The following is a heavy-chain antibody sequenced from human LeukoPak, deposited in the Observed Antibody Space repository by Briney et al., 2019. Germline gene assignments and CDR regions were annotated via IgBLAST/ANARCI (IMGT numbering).Heavy chain of an antibody. D-gene: IGHD2-8*02. J-gene: IGHJ4*02. CDR1: TSTGLVW. Sequence: GGSPRLSCAASTSTGLVWMDWVRKAPGKGLVWVARIKSDGTSANYADSVRGRFTISGDDAKNTLYLLMNSLGDEDTAVYYCGILPPGYWGQGTQVTVS. V-gene: IGHV3-74*01. CDR3: GILPPGY. CDR2: IKSDGTSA.